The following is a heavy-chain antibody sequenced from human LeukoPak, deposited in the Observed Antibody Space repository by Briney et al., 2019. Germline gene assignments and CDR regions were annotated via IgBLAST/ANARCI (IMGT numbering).Heavy chain of an antibody. CDR2: ISYSGST. CDR3: ARAPERWYSYGSYTYHYMDV. V-gene: IGHV4-59*01. Sequence: SETLSLTCSVSGGSISSYYWNWIRQPPGKGLEWIGSISYSGSTNYNPSLDSRVTISVDTSKNQISLKLSSVTAADTAIYYCARAPERWYSYGSYTYHYMDVWGRGTTVTVSS. CDR1: GGSISSYY. D-gene: IGHD3-10*01. J-gene: IGHJ6*03.